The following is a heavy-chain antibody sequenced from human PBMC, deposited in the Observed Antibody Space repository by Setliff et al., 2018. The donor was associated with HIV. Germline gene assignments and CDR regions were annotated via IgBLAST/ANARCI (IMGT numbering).Heavy chain of an antibody. J-gene: IGHJ4*02. V-gene: IGHV4-4*07. CDR3: ARSNPGITAGLLAY. D-gene: IGHD6-13*01. CDR2: IYTTGGT. Sequence: SENLSLTCNISGVSIPTNYWNWIRQPAGKGLEWIGRIYTTGGTNYNPALKSRVTMSIDTSKNQISLKLNSVTAADTATYYCARSNPGITAGLLAYWGPGTLVTVAS. CDR1: GVSIPTNY.